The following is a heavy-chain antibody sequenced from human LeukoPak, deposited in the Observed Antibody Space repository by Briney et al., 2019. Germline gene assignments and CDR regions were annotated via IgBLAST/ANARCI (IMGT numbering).Heavy chain of an antibody. V-gene: IGHV4-61*01. CDR1: GGSVSSGSYF. CDR2: ISYSGST. D-gene: IGHD6-13*01. Sequence: PSETLSLTCTVSGGSVSSGSYFWSWIRQPPGKGLEWIGYISYSGSTNYNPSRKSRVTISVDTSKNQFSLKLSSVTAADTAVFYCARSPRGIAAAGHWGQGTLVTVFS. CDR3: ARSPRGIAAAGH. J-gene: IGHJ4*02.